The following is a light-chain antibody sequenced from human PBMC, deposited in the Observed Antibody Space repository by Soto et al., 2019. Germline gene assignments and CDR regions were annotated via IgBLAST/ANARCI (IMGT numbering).Light chain of an antibody. Sequence: EYVLTQAPATLLLSPCDVPTLSCRASQSVSRYLAWYQQKPGQAPRLLIYDTSNRAAGIPDRFSGSGSGTDFTLTISRLEPEDFAVYYCQQYGRSRTFGEGSKVEIK. CDR3: QQYGRSRT. J-gene: IGKJ4*02. V-gene: IGKV3-20*01. CDR2: DTS. CDR1: QSVSRY.